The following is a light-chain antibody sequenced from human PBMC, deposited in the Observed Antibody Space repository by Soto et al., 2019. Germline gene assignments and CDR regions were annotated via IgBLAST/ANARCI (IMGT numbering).Light chain of an antibody. CDR2: EVS. Sequence: QSALTQPPSASGSPGQSVTISCTGTSSDVGGYNYVSWYQQHPGKAPKLMIYEVSKRPSGVPDRFSGSKSGNTASLTVSGLQAEDGADYYCSSYAGSNAVVFGGGNKRTVL. CDR3: SSYAGSNAVV. J-gene: IGLJ2*01. CDR1: SSDVGGYNY. V-gene: IGLV2-8*01.